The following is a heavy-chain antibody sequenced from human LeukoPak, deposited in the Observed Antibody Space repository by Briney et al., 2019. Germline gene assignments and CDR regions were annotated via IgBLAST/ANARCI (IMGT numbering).Heavy chain of an antibody. CDR2: ISYDGSNK. CDR3: ARDLAPVVVAAIMDY. CDR1: GFTFSSYA. D-gene: IGHD2-15*01. Sequence: GGSLRLSCAASGFTFSSYAMHWVRQAPGKGLEWVAVISYDGSNKYYADSVKGRFTISRDNSKNTLYLQMNSLRAEDTAVYYCARDLAPVVVAAIMDYWGQGTLVTVSS. V-gene: IGHV3-30-3*01. J-gene: IGHJ4*02.